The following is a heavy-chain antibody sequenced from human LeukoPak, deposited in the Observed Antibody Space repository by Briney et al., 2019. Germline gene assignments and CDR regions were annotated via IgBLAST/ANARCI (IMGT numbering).Heavy chain of an antibody. Sequence: GGSLRLSCVASGFTFSTYGMHWVRQAPGKGLEWVAFVRYDGNKVRYADSVRERFTISRDNSKNTLYLQMNSLRAEDTAVYYCAKGGITMIPHSWFDPWGQGTLVTVSS. CDR1: GFTFSTYG. V-gene: IGHV3-30*02. CDR3: AKGGITMIPHSWFDP. J-gene: IGHJ5*02. D-gene: IGHD3-22*01. CDR2: VRYDGNKV.